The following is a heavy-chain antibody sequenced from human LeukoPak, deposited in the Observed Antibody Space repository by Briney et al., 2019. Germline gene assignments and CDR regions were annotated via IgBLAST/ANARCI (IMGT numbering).Heavy chain of an antibody. CDR2: INNSGST. CDR1: GGSFSGYY. D-gene: IGHD7-27*01. Sequence: SETLSLTCAVYGGSFSGYYWSWIRQPPGKGLEWIGEINNSGSTNYNPSLKSRVTISVDTSKNQFSLKLSSVTAADTAVYYCARGLGFDYWGQGTLVTVSS. J-gene: IGHJ4*02. CDR3: ARGLGFDY. V-gene: IGHV4-34*01.